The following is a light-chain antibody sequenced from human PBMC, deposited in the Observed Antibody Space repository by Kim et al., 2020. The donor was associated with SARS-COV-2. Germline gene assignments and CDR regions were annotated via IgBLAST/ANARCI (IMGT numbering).Light chain of an antibody. V-gene: IGKV3-15*01. CDR3: QQYDDRPPLT. Sequence: SPGERATLSCRASQSLSSNLAWYQQRPGQAPRLLIYGASTRATGIPARFSGSGSGTEFTLTISSLQSEDSALYYCQQYDDRPPLTFGGGTKVDIK. J-gene: IGKJ4*01. CDR2: GAS. CDR1: QSLSSN.